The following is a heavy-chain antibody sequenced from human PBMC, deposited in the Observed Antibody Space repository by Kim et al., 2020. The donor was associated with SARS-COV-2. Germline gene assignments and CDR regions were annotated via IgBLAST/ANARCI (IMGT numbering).Heavy chain of an antibody. D-gene: IGHD2-2*01. CDR3: ARSYQLPFFDY. J-gene: IGHJ4*02. V-gene: IGHV1-3*01. CDR2: INVDNGNT. Sequence: QAPGQRLEWMGWINVDNGNTKYSEKLKGRVTITRDTSALTAYMELNTLRSADTAIYYCARSYQLPFFDYWGQGTLVTVST.